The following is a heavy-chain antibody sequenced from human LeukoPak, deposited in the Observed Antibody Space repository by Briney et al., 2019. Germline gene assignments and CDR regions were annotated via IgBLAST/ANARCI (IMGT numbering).Heavy chain of an antibody. V-gene: IGHV1-8*01. Sequence: ASVKVSCKASGYTFTSYDINWVRQATGQGLEWMGWMNPNSGNTGYAQKFQGRVTMTRNTSISTAYMKLSSLRSEDTAVYYCARGPHSSSWYPYYYYYMDVWGKGTTVTVSS. CDR2: MNPNSGNT. CDR1: GYTFTSYD. J-gene: IGHJ6*03. CDR3: ARGPHSSSWYPYYYYYMDV. D-gene: IGHD6-13*01.